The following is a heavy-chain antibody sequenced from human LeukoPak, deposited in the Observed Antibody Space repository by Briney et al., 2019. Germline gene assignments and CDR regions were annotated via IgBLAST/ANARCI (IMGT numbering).Heavy chain of an antibody. CDR3: AKKAGLYYYYYGMDV. CDR2: IIPIFGTA. V-gene: IGHV1-69*06. J-gene: IGHJ6*04. CDR1: GGTFSSYA. D-gene: IGHD3/OR15-3a*01. Sequence: SVKVSCKASGGTFSSYAISWVRQAPGQGLEWMGGIIPIFGTANYAQKFQGRVTITADKSTSTAYMELSSLRAEDTAVYYCAKKAGLYYYYYGMDVWGKGTTVTVSS.